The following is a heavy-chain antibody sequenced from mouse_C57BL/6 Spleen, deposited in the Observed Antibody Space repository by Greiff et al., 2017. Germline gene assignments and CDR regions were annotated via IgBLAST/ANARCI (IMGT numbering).Heavy chain of an antibody. Sequence: DVQLVESGGGLVKPGGSLKLSCAASGFTFSDYGMHWVRQAPEKGLELVAYISSGSSTIYYADTVKGRFTISRDNAKNTLFLQMTSLRSEDTAMYYCARPRIYDGYYYFDYWGQGTTLTVSS. V-gene: IGHV5-17*01. D-gene: IGHD2-3*01. CDR3: ARPRIYDGYYYFDY. CDR2: ISSGSSTI. CDR1: GFTFSDYG. J-gene: IGHJ2*01.